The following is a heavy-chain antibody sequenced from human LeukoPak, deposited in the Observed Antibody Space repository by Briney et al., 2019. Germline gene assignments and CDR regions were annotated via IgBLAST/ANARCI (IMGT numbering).Heavy chain of an antibody. Sequence: GGSLRLSCAASGFSFSSYAMSWVRQAPGKGLEWVSAISGSGGSTYYADSVKGRFTISRDNSKNTLYLQMNSLRAEDTAVYYCARDRSSSGLVALDYWAREPWSPSPQ. J-gene: IGHJ4*02. CDR2: ISGSGGST. D-gene: IGHD6-19*01. V-gene: IGHV3-23*01. CDR3: ARDRSSSGLVALDY. CDR1: GFSFSSYA.